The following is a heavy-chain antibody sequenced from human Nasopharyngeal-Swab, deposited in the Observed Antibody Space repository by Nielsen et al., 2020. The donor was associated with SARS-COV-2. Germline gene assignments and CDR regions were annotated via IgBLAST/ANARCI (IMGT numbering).Heavy chain of an antibody. J-gene: IGHJ4*02. CDR3: ARVFCSTTSCYSFDY. CDR2: IYDSGRT. D-gene: IGHD2-2*01. V-gene: IGHV4-59*01. CDR1: GGSIRSYY. Sequence: SETLSPTCTVSGGSIRSYYWSWIRQPPGKGLEWIGYIYDSGRTNYNPSLKSRVTISVDTSKNQFSLKLSSVTAADTAVYYCARVFCSTTSCYSFDYWGQGTLVTVSS.